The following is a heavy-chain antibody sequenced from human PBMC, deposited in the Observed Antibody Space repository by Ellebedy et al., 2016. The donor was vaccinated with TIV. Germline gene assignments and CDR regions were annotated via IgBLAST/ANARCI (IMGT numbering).Heavy chain of an antibody. J-gene: IGHJ5*01. V-gene: IGHV1-2*02. CDR3: ASVDFSTGRDSHHDC. Sequence: ASVKVSCXASGYRFTNYLLHWVRQAPGQGLEWMGWINPNTGDTNAALKFQDRVTMTRDTSISTGYMELSRLRSDDTAMYFCASVDFSTGRDSHHDCWGQGTLVTVSS. D-gene: IGHD2-8*02. CDR1: GYRFTNYL. CDR2: INPNTGDT.